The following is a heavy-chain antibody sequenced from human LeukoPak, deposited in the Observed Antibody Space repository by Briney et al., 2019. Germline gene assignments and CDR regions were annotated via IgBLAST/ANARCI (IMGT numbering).Heavy chain of an antibody. CDR2: ISSSGSTI. CDR3: ARDGVGSSSWTPNWSDP. J-gene: IGHJ5*02. Sequence: GGSLRLSCAASGFTFSSYEMNWVRQAPGKGLEWVSYISSSGSTIYYADSVKGRFTISRDNAKNSLYLQMNSLRAEDTAVYYCARDGVGSSSWTPNWSDPWGQGTLVTVSS. CDR1: GFTFSSYE. D-gene: IGHD6-13*01. V-gene: IGHV3-48*03.